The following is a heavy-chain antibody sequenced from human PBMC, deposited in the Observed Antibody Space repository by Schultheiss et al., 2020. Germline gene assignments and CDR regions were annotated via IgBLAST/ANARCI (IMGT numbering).Heavy chain of an antibody. V-gene: IGHV1-2*02. CDR3: ARGDVTILGVATGPMFDH. CDR1: GYTFTGHY. CDR2: INPNSGVT. J-gene: IGHJ4*02. D-gene: IGHD3-3*01. Sequence: ASVKVSCKASGYTFTGHYVHWVRQAPGQGLEWMGWINPNSGVTKYAQRFQGRVTLTRDTSISTAYMELTRLRSDDTAVYYCARGDVTILGVATGPMFDHWGQGTLV.